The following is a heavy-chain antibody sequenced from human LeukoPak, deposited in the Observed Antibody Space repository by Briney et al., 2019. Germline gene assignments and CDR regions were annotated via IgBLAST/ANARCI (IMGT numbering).Heavy chain of an antibody. D-gene: IGHD3-10*01. Sequence: GGSLRLSCAASGFTFSSYAMHWVRQAPGKGLEWVAVISYDGSNKYYADSVKGRFTISRDNSKNTLYLQMNSLRAEDTAVYYCARDPRLLWFEELEHWGQGTLVTVSS. CDR2: ISYDGSNK. CDR3: ARDPRLLWFEELEH. CDR1: GFTFSSYA. J-gene: IGHJ1*01. V-gene: IGHV3-30*04.